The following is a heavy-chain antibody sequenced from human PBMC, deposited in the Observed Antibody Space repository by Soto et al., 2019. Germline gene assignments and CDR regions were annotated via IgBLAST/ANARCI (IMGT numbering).Heavy chain of an antibody. D-gene: IGHD6-19*01. Sequence: SQTLSFTCAISGDSVSSNSAAWNWIRQSPSRGLEWLGRTYYRSKWYNDYAVSVKSRITINPDTSKNQFSLQLSSMTPEDTAVYYCARGIKDSGWYEPRFDPWGQGTLVTVSS. CDR3: ARGIKDSGWYEPRFDP. V-gene: IGHV6-1*01. CDR2: TYYRSKWYN. CDR1: GDSVSSNSAA. J-gene: IGHJ5*02.